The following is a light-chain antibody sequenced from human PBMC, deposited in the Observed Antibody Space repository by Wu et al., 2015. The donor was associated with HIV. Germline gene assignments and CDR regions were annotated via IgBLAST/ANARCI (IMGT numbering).Light chain of an antibody. Sequence: EIVLTQSPGTLSLSPGERATLSCRASQSVSSSYLAWYQQKPGQAPRLLIYGASSRATGIPDSFSGSGSGTDFNLTISRLEPKDFAVYYCHHYGSSPTFGQGTKLEIK. V-gene: IGKV3-20*01. CDR1: QSVSSSY. CDR3: HHYGSSPT. J-gene: IGKJ2*01. CDR2: GAS.